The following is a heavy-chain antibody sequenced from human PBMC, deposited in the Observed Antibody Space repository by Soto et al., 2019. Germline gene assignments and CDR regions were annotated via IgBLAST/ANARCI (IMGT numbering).Heavy chain of an antibody. Sequence: GGSLRLSCAASGFTFSSYAMSWVRQAPGKGLEWVSAISGSGGSTYYADSVKGRFTISRDNSKNTLYLQMNSLRAEDTAVYYCAKYTSPGEWLLFFDYYYGMDVWGQGTTVTVSS. CDR3: AKYTSPGEWLLFFDYYYGMDV. CDR2: ISGSGGST. CDR1: GFTFSSYA. D-gene: IGHD3-3*01. V-gene: IGHV3-23*01. J-gene: IGHJ6*02.